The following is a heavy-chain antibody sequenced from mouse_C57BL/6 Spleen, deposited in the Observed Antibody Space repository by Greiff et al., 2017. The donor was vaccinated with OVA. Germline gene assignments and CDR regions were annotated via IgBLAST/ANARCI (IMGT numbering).Heavy chain of an antibody. Sequence: EVMLVESGGGLVQPGGSLKLSCAASGFTFSDYYMYWVRQTPEKRLEWVAYISNGGGSTYYPDTVKGRFTISRDNAKNTLYLQMSRLKSEDTAMYYCARQDGYLDYWGQGTTLTVSS. D-gene: IGHD2-3*01. V-gene: IGHV5-12*01. CDR3: ARQDGYLDY. J-gene: IGHJ2*01. CDR1: GFTFSDYY. CDR2: ISNGGGST.